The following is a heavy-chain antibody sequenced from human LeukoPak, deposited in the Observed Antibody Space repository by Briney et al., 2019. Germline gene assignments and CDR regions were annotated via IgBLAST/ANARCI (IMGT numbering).Heavy chain of an antibody. CDR3: ARDGTATSDLPNWFDP. Sequence: GGSLRLSCAASGFTFTSYGMSWVRQAPGKGLEWVSTITGSGGSTYYADSVKGRFTISRDNAKNSLYLQMNSLRAEDTAVYYCARDGTATSDLPNWFDPWGQGTLVTVSS. CDR1: GFTFTSYG. J-gene: IGHJ5*02. CDR2: ITGSGGST. D-gene: IGHD5-12*01. V-gene: IGHV3-23*01.